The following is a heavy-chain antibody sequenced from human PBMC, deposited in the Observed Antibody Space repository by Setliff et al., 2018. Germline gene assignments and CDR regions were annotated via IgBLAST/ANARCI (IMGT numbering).Heavy chain of an antibody. Sequence: TSETLSLTCTVSGGSISSSSYYWGWIRQPPGKGLERIGSIYYSGSTYYNPSLKRRVTIAVDTSKNQFSLKLSSVTAADTALYYCTVYNTGSSKDHYWGQGTPVTVSS. CDR3: TVYNTGSSKDHY. CDR1: GGSISSSSYY. D-gene: IGHD2-8*02. CDR2: IYYSGST. V-gene: IGHV4-39*07. J-gene: IGHJ4*02.